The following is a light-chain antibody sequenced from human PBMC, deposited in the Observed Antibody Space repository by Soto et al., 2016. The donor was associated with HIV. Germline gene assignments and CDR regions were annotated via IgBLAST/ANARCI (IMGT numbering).Light chain of an antibody. CDR1: TLSNQY. Sequence: SYELTQPPSVSVSPGQTARITCSGGTLSNQYVYWYQQKPGQAPVLVIYKDNERPSGIPERFSGSSSGTTVTLTISGVQTEDEADYYCQSADTSGTYVVFGGGTKLTVL. V-gene: IGLV3-25*03. CDR2: KDN. J-gene: IGLJ2*01. CDR3: QSADTSGTYVV.